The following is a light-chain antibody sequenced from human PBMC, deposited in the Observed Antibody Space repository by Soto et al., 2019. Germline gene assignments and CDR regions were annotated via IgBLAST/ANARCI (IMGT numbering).Light chain of an antibody. CDR2: GAS. Sequence: EIVVTQSPGTLSLSPGERATLSCRASQSVTSSYLGWYQQKPGQAPRLLIYGASSRATGIPDRFSGSGSGTDFTLTISRVEPEDFAVYYCQQYGSSPFAFGPGTKVDIK. J-gene: IGKJ3*01. V-gene: IGKV3-20*01. CDR3: QQYGSSPFA. CDR1: QSVTSSY.